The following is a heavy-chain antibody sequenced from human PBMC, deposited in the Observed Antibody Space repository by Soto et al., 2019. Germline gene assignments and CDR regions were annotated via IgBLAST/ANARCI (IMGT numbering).Heavy chain of an antibody. CDR3: ARGVSGSYDYYYGMDV. CDR2: TYYRSKWYN. CDR1: GDSVSSNIAA. Sequence: PSQTLSRTCAISGDSVSSNIAAWNWIRQSPSRGLEWLGRTYYRSKWYNDYAVSVKSRITINPDTSKNQFSLQLNSVTPEDTAVYYCARGVSGSYDYYYGMDVWGQGTTVTVSS. D-gene: IGHD1-26*01. V-gene: IGHV6-1*01. J-gene: IGHJ6*02.